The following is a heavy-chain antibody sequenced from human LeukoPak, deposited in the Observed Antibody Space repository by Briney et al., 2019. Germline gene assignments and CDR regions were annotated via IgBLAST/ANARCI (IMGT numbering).Heavy chain of an antibody. CDR1: GFTFSSYS. CDR3: ARKSSDSSSWFIDY. D-gene: IGHD6-13*01. J-gene: IGHJ4*02. Sequence: GGSLRLTCAASGFTFSSYSMNWVRQAPGKGLEWVSSISSSSSYIYYADSVKGRFTISRDNAKNSLYLQMNSLRAEDTAVYYCARKSSDSSSWFIDYWGQGTLVTVSS. CDR2: ISSSSSYI. V-gene: IGHV3-21*01.